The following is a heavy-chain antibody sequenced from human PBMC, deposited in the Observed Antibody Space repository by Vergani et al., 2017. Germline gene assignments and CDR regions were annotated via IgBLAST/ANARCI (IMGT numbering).Heavy chain of an antibody. V-gene: IGHV3-7*04. D-gene: IGHD6-13*01. CDR1: GFTFSSYW. CDR2: IKQDGSEK. CDR3: ARDFIAAAGAGGAFDI. Sequence: EVQLVESGGGLVQPGGSLILSCAASGFTFSSYWMSWVRQAPGKGLEWVANIKQDGSEKYYVDSVKGRFTISRDNAKNSLYLQMNSLRAEDTAVYYCARDFIAAAGAGGAFDIWGQGTMVTVSS. J-gene: IGHJ3*02.